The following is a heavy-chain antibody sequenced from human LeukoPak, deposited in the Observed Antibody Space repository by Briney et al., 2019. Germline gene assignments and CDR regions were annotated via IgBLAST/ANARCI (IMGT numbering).Heavy chain of an antibody. V-gene: IGHV3-53*01. CDR1: GFTVSSNY. Sequence: GGSLRLSCAASGFTVSSNYMSWVRQAPGKGLEWASVIYSGGSTYYADSVKGRFTISRDNSKNTLYLQMNSLRAEDTAIYYCAKVEFGDRYFFEYWGQGTLVTVSS. D-gene: IGHD2-21*01. J-gene: IGHJ4*02. CDR3: AKVEFGDRYFFEY. CDR2: IYSGGST.